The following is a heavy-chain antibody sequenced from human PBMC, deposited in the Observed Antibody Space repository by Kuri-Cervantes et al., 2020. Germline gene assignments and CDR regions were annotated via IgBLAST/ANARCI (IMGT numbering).Heavy chain of an antibody. CDR1: GFTLSNYW. V-gene: IGHV3-7*04. CDR2: IKEDGSEK. Sequence: GGSLRLSCAASGFTLSNYWMNWVRQAPGKGLEWVANIKEDGSEKFYVDSVKGRFTISRDDAKNSLYLQMNSLRVEDTAVYYCARGGAFWYYWGQGTLVTVSS. CDR3: ARGGAFWYY. D-gene: IGHD3-10*01. J-gene: IGHJ4*02.